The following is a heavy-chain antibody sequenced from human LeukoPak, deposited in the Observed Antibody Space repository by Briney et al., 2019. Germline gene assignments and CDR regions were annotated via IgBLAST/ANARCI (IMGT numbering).Heavy chain of an antibody. D-gene: IGHD5-18*01. V-gene: IGHV3-43D*04. J-gene: IGHJ6*03. CDR2: ISWDGGST. CDR3: AKSADTQYYYYYYMDV. Sequence: GGSLRLSCAASGFTFDDYAMHWVRQAPGKGLKWVSLISWDGGSTYYADSVKGRFTISRDNSKNSLYLQMNSLRAEDTALYYCAKSADTQYYYYYYMDVWGKGTTVTVSS. CDR1: GFTFDDYA.